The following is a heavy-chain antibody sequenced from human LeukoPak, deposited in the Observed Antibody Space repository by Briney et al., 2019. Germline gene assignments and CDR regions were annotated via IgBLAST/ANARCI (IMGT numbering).Heavy chain of an antibody. J-gene: IGHJ4*02. CDR3: ARDSEPVVPAATDNYFDY. CDR1: GFTFSSYA. CDR2: ISYDGSDK. Sequence: PGGSLRLSCAASGFTFSSYAMHWVRQAPGKGLEWVAVISYDGSDKYYADSVKGRSTISRDNSKNTLYLQMNSLRAEDTAVYYCARDSEPVVPAATDNYFDYWGQGTLVTVSS. V-gene: IGHV3-30*04. D-gene: IGHD2-2*01.